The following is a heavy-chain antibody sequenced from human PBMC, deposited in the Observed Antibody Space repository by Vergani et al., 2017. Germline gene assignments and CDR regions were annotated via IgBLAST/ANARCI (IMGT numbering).Heavy chain of an antibody. V-gene: IGHV4-38-2*02. CDR1: GYSISSGYY. CDR3: ARGAYSDYDGS. J-gene: IGHJ4*02. CDR2: IYHSGST. D-gene: IGHD4-11*01. Sequence: QVQLQESGPGLVKPSETLSLTCTVSGYSISSGYYWGWIRQPPGKGLEWIGSIYHSGSTYYNPSLKRRVTISVDTSKNQFSLKLSSVTAADTAVYYSARGAYSDYDGSWGQGTLVTVSS.